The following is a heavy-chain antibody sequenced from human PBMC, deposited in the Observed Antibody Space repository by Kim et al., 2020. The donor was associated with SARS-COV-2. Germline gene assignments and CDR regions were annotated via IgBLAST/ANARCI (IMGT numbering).Heavy chain of an antibody. CDR1: RFTFTQFG. CDR2: ISYDGGHK. J-gene: IGHJ6*02. V-gene: IGHV3-30*18. Sequence: GGSLRLSCAASRFTFTQFGMHWVRRAPGKGLEWVAYISYDGGHKHYAKSVKGRFTISRDNSKSALYLQMDSLRAEDTAVYYCVKDYCSSSTCYGSYYYFYGMDGWGQGTTVTVSS. CDR3: VKDYCSSSTCYGSYYYFYGMDG. D-gene: IGHD6-13*01.